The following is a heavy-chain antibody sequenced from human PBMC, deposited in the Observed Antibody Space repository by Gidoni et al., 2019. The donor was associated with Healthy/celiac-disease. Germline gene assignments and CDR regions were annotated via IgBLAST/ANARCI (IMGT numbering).Heavy chain of an antibody. CDR1: GGSISSGSYY. D-gene: IGHD4-17*01. CDR3: ARVNRVTRDV. Sequence: QVQLQESGPGLVKPSQTLSLTCTVPGGSISSGSYYWSWIRQPAGKGLEWIGRIYTSGSTNYNPSLKSRVTISVDTSKNQFSLKLSSVTAADTAVYYCARVNRVTRDVWGQGTTVTVSS. J-gene: IGHJ6*02. V-gene: IGHV4-61*02. CDR2: IYTSGST.